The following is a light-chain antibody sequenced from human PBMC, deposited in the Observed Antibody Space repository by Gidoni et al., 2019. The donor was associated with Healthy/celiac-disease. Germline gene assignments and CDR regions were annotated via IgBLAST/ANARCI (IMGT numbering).Light chain of an antibody. CDR3: QQYYSTPGT. CDR1: QSVLYSSNNKNY. V-gene: IGKV4-1*01. CDR2: WAS. J-gene: IGKJ2*01. Sequence: DIVMTQSPASLAVSLGERATINCKSSQSVLYSSNNKNYLAWYHQKPGQPPKLLIYWASTRESGVPDRFSGSGSGTDFTLTISSLQAEDVAVYYCQQYYSTPGTFGQGTKLEIK.